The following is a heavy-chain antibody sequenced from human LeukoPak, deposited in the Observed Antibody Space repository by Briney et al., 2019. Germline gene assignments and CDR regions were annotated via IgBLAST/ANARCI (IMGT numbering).Heavy chain of an antibody. CDR1: GFTFDDYV. Sequence: GGSLRLSCAASGFTFDDYVMNWVRQAPGKGLEWVSGISWNSGTIGYADSVKGRFTISRDNAKNSLYLQMNSLRAEDTALYYCARGAVAYYYYGMDVWGQGTTVTVSS. D-gene: IGHD4-23*01. CDR3: ARGAVAYYYYGMDV. CDR2: ISWNSGTI. V-gene: IGHV3-9*01. J-gene: IGHJ6*02.